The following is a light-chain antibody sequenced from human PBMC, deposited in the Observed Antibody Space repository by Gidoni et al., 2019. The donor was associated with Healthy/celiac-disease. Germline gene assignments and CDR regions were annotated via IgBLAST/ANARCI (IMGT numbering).Light chain of an antibody. V-gene: IGKV3-15*01. CDR3: QQYNNWPPFT. J-gene: IGKJ3*01. Sequence: EIVMTQSQATLSVSPGERATLSCRASQSVSSNLAWYQQKPGPAPRLLIYCASTRATGIPARFSGSGSGTEFTLTISSLQSEDFAVYYCQQYNNWPPFTFGPGTKVDIK. CDR2: CAS. CDR1: QSVSSN.